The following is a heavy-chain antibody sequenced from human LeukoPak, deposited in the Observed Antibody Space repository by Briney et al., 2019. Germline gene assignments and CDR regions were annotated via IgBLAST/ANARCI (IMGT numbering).Heavy chain of an antibody. V-gene: IGHV3-53*01. CDR2: IYSGGST. CDR3: AREVVTLDFDY. Sequence: GGSLRLSCAASGFTVSNNYMSWVRQAPGKGLEWVSVIYSGGSTYYADSVKGRFTISRDTSKNTLSLQMNSLRAEDTAVYYCAREVVTLDFDYWGQGTLVTVSS. J-gene: IGHJ4*02. CDR1: GFTVSNNY. D-gene: IGHD4-23*01.